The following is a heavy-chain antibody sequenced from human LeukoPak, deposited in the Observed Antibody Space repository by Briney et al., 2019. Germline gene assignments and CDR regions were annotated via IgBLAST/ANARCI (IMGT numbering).Heavy chain of an antibody. CDR2: IKSKTDGGTI. V-gene: IGHV3-15*01. CDR3: TTAPTPYYYGSGSYSYYFDY. Sequence: GGSLRLSCAASGFTFSSYSMNWVRQAPGKGLEWVGRIKSKTDGGTIDYAAPVKGRFTISRDDSKNTLYLQMNSLKTEDTAVYYCTTAPTPYYYGSGSYSYYFDYWGQGTLVTVSS. D-gene: IGHD3-10*01. CDR1: GFTFSSYS. J-gene: IGHJ4*02.